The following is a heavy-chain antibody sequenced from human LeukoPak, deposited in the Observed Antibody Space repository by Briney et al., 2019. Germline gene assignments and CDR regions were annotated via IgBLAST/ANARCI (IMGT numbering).Heavy chain of an antibody. J-gene: IGHJ3*02. Sequence: ASVKVSCXASGYTFTSYGISWVRQAPGQGLEWMGWISAYNGNTNYAQKLQGRVTMTTDTSTSTAYMELRSLRSDDTAVYYCARDRLPLYCSSTSCYWVDAFDIWGQGTMVTVSS. V-gene: IGHV1-18*01. D-gene: IGHD2-2*01. CDR2: ISAYNGNT. CDR3: ARDRLPLYCSSTSCYWVDAFDI. CDR1: GYTFTSYG.